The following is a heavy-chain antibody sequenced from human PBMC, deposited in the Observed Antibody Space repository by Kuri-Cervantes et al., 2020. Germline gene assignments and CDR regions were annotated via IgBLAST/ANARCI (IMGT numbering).Heavy chain of an antibody. V-gene: IGHV1-3*01. CDR1: DYTFTNYG. CDR2: INAGNGNT. D-gene: IGHD6-19*01. CDR3: ARVRSSGWYFDY. J-gene: IGHJ4*02. Sequence: ASVKVSCKTSDYTFTNYGITWVRQAPGQRLEWMGWINAGNGNTKYSQKFQGRVTITRDTSASTAYMELSSLRSEDTAVYYCARVRSSGWYFDYWGQGTLVTVSS.